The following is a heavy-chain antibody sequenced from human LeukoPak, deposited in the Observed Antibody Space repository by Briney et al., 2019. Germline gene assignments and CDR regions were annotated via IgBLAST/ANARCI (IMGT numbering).Heavy chain of an antibody. J-gene: IGHJ4*02. CDR2: IKSKTDGGTT. Sequence: GGSLRLSCAASGFTFSNAWMSWVRQAPGKGLEWVGRIKSKTDGGTTDYAAPVKGRFTISRDDSKNTLYLQMNSLKTEDTAVYYCTPRYSGSFALNYWGQGTLDTVSS. D-gene: IGHD1-26*01. CDR3: TPRYSGSFALNY. CDR1: GFTFSNAW. V-gene: IGHV3-15*01.